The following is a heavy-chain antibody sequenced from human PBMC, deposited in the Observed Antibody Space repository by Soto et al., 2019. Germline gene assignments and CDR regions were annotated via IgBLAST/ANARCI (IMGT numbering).Heavy chain of an antibody. V-gene: IGHV3-23*01. J-gene: IGHJ5*02. CDR2: ITGSGSTT. CDR1: EFTFSSNA. Sequence: EVQLLESGGGLVQPGGSLRLSCAASEFTFSSNAMHWVRQAPGKGLEWVSGITGSGSTTFYADSVKGRFTISRDNSKNTLYLHMRRLRAEDTAIYYCAKDFTAYLSSWFNLWGQGTLVTVSS. D-gene: IGHD6-13*01. CDR3: AKDFTAYLSSWFNL.